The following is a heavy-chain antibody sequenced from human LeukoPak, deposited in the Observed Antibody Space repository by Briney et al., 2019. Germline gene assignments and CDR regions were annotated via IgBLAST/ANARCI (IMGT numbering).Heavy chain of an antibody. J-gene: IGHJ4*02. CDR1: GFTFSSYA. D-gene: IGHD3-22*01. Sequence: PGRSLRLSCAASGFTFSSYAMHWVRQAPGKGLEWVAVISYDGSNKCYADSVKGRFTISRDNSKNTLYLQMNSLRAEDTAVYYCARDYYDSSGYPDYWGQGTLVTVSS. CDR2: ISYDGSNK. V-gene: IGHV3-30-3*01. CDR3: ARDYYDSSGYPDY.